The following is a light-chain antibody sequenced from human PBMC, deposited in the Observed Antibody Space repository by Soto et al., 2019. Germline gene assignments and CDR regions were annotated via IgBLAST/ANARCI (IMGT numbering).Light chain of an antibody. J-gene: IGKJ3*01. V-gene: IGKV1-33*01. CDR3: QQYDNLPFT. CDR2: DAS. CDR1: QDISNY. Sequence: DIQMTQSPSSLSASVGVRVTITCQASQDISNYLNWYQQKPGKAPKLLIYDASNLETGVPSRFSGSGSGTDFTFTISILQPEDIATYYCQQYDNLPFTFGPGTKVDLK.